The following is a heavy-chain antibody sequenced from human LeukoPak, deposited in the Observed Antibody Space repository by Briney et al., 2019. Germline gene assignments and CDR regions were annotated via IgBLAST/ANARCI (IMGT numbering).Heavy chain of an antibody. CDR2: IYYSGST. D-gene: IGHD2-2*01. J-gene: IGHJ2*01. V-gene: IGHV4-59*06. CDR3: ARQLRYFDL. CDR1: GFTFSSYS. Sequence: PGGSLRLSCAASGFTFSSYSMNWVRQAPGKGLEWIGYIYYSGSTYYNPSLKSRVTISVDTSKNQFSLKLSSVTAADTAVYYCARQLRYFDLWGRGTLVTVSS.